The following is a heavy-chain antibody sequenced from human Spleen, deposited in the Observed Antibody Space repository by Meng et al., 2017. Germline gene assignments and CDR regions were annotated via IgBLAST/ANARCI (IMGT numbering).Heavy chain of an antibody. J-gene: IGHJ5*02. D-gene: IGHD3-10*01. CDR1: GFTISTYW. CDR2: LNRDETTI. Sequence: EVQMVESGGGLVQPGGSLRLSCVASGFTISTYWLHWVRQAPGKGLVWVSRLNRDETTISHAGSVMGRFTISRDVATNTLFLQMNSLSAEDTALYYCVRDFGGESDLWGQGTLVTVSS. CDR3: VRDFGGESDL. V-gene: IGHV3-74*01.